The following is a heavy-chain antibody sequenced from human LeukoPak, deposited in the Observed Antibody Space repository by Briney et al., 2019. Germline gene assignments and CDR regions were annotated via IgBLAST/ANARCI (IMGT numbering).Heavy chain of an antibody. J-gene: IGHJ4*02. Sequence: ASVKVSCKVSGYTLTELSMHWVRQAPGKGLEWMGGLDPEDGETIYAQKFQGRVAMTEDTSTDTAYMELSSLRSEDTAVYYCATFDQYIAAAPDVWGQGTLVTVSS. CDR1: GYTLTELS. CDR2: LDPEDGET. V-gene: IGHV1-24*01. CDR3: ATFDQYIAAAPDV. D-gene: IGHD6-13*01.